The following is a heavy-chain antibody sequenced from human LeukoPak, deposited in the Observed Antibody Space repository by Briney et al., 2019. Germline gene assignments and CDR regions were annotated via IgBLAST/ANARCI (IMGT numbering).Heavy chain of an antibody. CDR2: IIPIFGTA. D-gene: IGHD6-13*01. V-gene: IGHV1-69*13. CDR3: ASGGASSRTSAYSSSWYRGYAFDI. J-gene: IGHJ3*02. CDR1: GGTFISYA. Sequence: ASVKVSCKASGGTFISYAISWVRQAPGQGREWMGGIIPIFGTANYAQKFQGRVTITADESTSTAYMELSSLRSEDTAVYYCASGGASSRTSAYSSSWYRGYAFDIWGQGTMVTVSS.